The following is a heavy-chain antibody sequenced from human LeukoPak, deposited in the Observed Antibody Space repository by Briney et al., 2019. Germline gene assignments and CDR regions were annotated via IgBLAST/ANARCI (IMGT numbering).Heavy chain of an antibody. V-gene: IGHV3-23*01. D-gene: IGHD4-17*01. Sequence: PGGSLRLSCAASGFTFSSYAMSWVRQDPGKGLESVSSISGSGDNTYYADSVKDRFSISRDNSKTTVSLQMNSLRAEDTAVYYCAKGRGTAVTSAANYWGQGTLVTVSS. CDR3: AKGRGTAVTSAANY. CDR1: GFTFSSYA. CDR2: ISGSGDNT. J-gene: IGHJ4*02.